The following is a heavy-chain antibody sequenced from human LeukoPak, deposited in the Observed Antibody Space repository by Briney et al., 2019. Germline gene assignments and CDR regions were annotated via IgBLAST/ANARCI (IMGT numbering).Heavy chain of an antibody. CDR3: AKEAGQPHSGSYYATTE. Sequence: GGSLRLSCAASGFTFSSYGMHWVRQAPGKGLEWVAFIRYDGSNKYYADSVKGRFTISRDNSKNTLYLQMNSLRAEDTAVYYCAKEAGQPHSGSYYATTEWGQGTLVTVSS. J-gene: IGHJ4*02. V-gene: IGHV3-30*02. D-gene: IGHD1-26*01. CDR2: IRYDGSNK. CDR1: GFTFSSYG.